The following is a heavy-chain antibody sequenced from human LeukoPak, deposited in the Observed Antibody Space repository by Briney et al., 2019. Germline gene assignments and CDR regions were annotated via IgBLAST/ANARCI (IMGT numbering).Heavy chain of an antibody. CDR3: ARTRRVGSSWYTDFDY. D-gene: IGHD6-13*01. J-gene: IGHJ4*02. V-gene: IGHV1-2*02. Sequence: ASVKVSCKASGYTFTGYYMHWVRQAPGQGLEWMGWINPNSGGTNYAQKFQGRVTMTRDTSISTAYMELSRLRSDDTAVYYCARTRRVGSSWYTDFDYWGQGTLVTVSS. CDR2: INPNSGGT. CDR1: GYTFTGYY.